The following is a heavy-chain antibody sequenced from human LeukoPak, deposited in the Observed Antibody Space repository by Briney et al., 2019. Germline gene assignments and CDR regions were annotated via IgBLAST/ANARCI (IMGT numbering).Heavy chain of an antibody. J-gene: IGHJ5*02. V-gene: IGHV3-21*01. CDR3: ARDYYDSSGSSWFDP. D-gene: IGHD3-22*01. Sequence: SGGSLRLSCAASGFTFSRYSMNWVRQAPGKGLEWVSSISSGSSFMYYADSVKGRFTISRDNAKNSLYLQMNSLRAKDTALYYCARDYYDSSGSSWFDPWGQGTLVTVSS. CDR2: ISSGSSFM. CDR1: GFTFSRYS.